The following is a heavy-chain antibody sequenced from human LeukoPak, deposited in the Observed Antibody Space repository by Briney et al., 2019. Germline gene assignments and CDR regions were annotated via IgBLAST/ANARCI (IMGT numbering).Heavy chain of an antibody. Sequence: GGSLRLSCAASGFTFSSYGMHWVRQAPGKGLEWVAVISYDGSNKYYADSVKGRFTISRDNSKNTLYLQMNSLRAEDTAVYYCAKAIAVGSGAFDIWGLGTMVTVSS. CDR1: GFTFSSYG. CDR2: ISYDGSNK. CDR3: AKAIAVGSGAFDI. V-gene: IGHV3-30*18. D-gene: IGHD6-19*01. J-gene: IGHJ3*02.